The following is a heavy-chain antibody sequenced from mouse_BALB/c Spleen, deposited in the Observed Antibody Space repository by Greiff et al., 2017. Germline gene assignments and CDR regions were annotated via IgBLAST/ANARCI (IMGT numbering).Heavy chain of an antibody. CDR1: GFTFNTYD. CDR2: IRSKSNNYAT. CDR3: VRHGEAMDY. V-gene: IGHV10-1*02. Sequence: EVQLVESGGGLVQPTGSLTLSCAASGFTFNTYDMNWVRQAPGKGLEWVARIRSKSNNYATYYADSVKDRFTITSDDSQSMLYLKMNNLKTEDTAMYYCVRHGEAMDYWGQGTSVTVSS. J-gene: IGHJ4*01.